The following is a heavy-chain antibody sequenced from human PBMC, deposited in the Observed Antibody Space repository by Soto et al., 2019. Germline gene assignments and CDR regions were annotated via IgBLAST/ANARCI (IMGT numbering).Heavy chain of an antibody. D-gene: IGHD6-19*01. V-gene: IGHV3-48*01. Sequence: EVQLVESGGGLVQPGGSLRLSCAASGFTFSSYSMNWVRQAPGKGLEWVSYISSSSSTIYYADSVKGRFTISRDNAKNSLYLQMNSLRAEDTAVYYCARVLAGTVDYWGQGTLVTVSS. J-gene: IGHJ4*02. CDR1: GFTFSSYS. CDR2: ISSSSSTI. CDR3: ARVLAGTVDY.